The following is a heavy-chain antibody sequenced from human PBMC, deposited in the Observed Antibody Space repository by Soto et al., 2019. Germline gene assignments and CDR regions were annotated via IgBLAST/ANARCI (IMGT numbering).Heavy chain of an antibody. V-gene: IGHV1-69*01. D-gene: IGHD5-12*01. CDR2: IIPIFGTA. J-gene: IGHJ3*02. Sequence: QVQLVQSGAEVKKPGSSVKVSCKASGGTFSSYAISWVRQAPGQGLEWMVGIIPIFGTANYAQKFQGRVTITADESTSTAYMELSSLRSEDTAVYYCADAGRDGYNYCFAFDIWGQGTMVTVSS. CDR3: ADAGRDGYNYCFAFDI. CDR1: GGTFSSYA.